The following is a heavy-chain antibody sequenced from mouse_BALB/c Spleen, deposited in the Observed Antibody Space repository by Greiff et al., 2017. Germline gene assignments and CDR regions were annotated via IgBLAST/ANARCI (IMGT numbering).Heavy chain of an antibody. CDR3: ARGYYGSPFAY. CDR1: GFTFSDYY. Sequence: EVKLEESGGGLVKPGGSLKLSCAASGFTFSDYYMYWVRQTPEKRLEWVATISDGGSYTYYPDSVKGRFTISRDNAKNNLYLQMSSLKSEDTAMYYCARGYYGSPFAYWGQGTLVTVSA. V-gene: IGHV5-4*02. J-gene: IGHJ3*01. CDR2: ISDGGSYT. D-gene: IGHD1-1*01.